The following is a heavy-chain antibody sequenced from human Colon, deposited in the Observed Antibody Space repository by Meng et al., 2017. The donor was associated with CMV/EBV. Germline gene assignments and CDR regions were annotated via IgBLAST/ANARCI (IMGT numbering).Heavy chain of an antibody. J-gene: IGHJ4*02. Sequence: SETLSLTCTVSDDSIRSHYWSWIRQPPGKGLEWMGYIYYSGSATYSPSLRSRITISVDTSKNQLSLRLSSVTAADTAVYYCAKDGRIFGVVSFDYWGQGTLVTVSS. D-gene: IGHD3-3*02. V-gene: IGHV4-59*11. CDR2: IYYSGSA. CDR1: DDSIRSHY. CDR3: AKDGRIFGVVSFDY.